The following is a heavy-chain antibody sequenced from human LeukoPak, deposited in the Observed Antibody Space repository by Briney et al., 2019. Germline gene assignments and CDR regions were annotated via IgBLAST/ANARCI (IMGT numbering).Heavy chain of an antibody. V-gene: IGHV3-30-3*01. Sequence: GRSLRLSCAASGFTFSNFAIHWVRQPPGKGLEWVAAISYDRATKYYADSVKARFTISRDNSRDTLYLQMNSLRADDTAVYYCAGVRAGANRAFDVWGQGTVVAVSS. CDR1: GFTFSNFA. CDR3: AGVRAGANRAFDV. J-gene: IGHJ3*01. D-gene: IGHD4/OR15-4a*01. CDR2: ISYDRATK.